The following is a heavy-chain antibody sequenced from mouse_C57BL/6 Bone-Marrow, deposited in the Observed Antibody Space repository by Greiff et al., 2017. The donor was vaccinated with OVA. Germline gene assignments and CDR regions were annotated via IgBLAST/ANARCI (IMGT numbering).Heavy chain of an antibody. Sequence: EVQLQESGGGLVQPGGSLKLSCAASGFTFSDYGMAWVRQAPRKGPEWVAFISNLAYSIYYADTVTGLFTISRETAKNTLYLEMSSLRYEDTAMYYGARQGYGSALYAMDYWGQGTSVTVSS. CDR1: GFTFSDYG. D-gene: IGHD1-1*01. CDR3: ARQGYGSALYAMDY. J-gene: IGHJ4*01. V-gene: IGHV5-15*01. CDR2: ISNLAYSI.